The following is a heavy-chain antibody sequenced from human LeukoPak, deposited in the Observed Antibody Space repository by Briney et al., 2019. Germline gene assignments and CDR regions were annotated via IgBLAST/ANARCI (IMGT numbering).Heavy chain of an antibody. CDR3: AKEGYGILTGYSAPEYYYYGMDV. CDR2: ISYDGSNK. CDR1: GFTFSSYG. Sequence: GRSLRLSCAASGFTFSSYGMHWVRQAPGKGLEWVAVISYDGSNKYYADSVKGRFTISRDNSKNTLYLQMNSLRAEDTAVYYCAKEGYGILTGYSAPEYYYYGMDVWGQGTTVTVSS. V-gene: IGHV3-30*18. D-gene: IGHD3-9*01. J-gene: IGHJ6*02.